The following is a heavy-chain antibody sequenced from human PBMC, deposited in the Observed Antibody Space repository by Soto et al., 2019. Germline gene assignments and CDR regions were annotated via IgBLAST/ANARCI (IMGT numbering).Heavy chain of an antibody. CDR3: ARLGGSYAVPHFDY. V-gene: IGHV4-59*08. CDR1: GGSLNPYY. J-gene: IGHJ4*02. CDR2: IYYSGTT. Sequence: SETLSLTCTVSGGSLNPYYWSWIRQPPGKGLEWIAYIYYSGTTTNYNPSLKSRVTLSVDTSKNQFSLKLSSVTAADTAVYYCARLGGSYAVPHFDYWGQGTLVTVSS. D-gene: IGHD1-26*01.